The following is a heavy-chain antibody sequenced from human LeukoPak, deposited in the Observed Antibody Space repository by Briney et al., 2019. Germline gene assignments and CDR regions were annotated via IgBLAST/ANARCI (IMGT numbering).Heavy chain of an antibody. CDR2: ISGSGGST. V-gene: IGHV3-23*01. CDR1: GFTFSSYA. Sequence: GGSLRLSCAASGFTFSSYAMSWVRQAPGKGLEWVSAISGSGGSTYYADSVQGRFTITRDNSKRTLFLQMNSLRAEDTAFYYCAKAELGVDTFFDYWGQGTLVTVSS. CDR3: AKAELGVDTFFDY. D-gene: IGHD3-3*01. J-gene: IGHJ4*02.